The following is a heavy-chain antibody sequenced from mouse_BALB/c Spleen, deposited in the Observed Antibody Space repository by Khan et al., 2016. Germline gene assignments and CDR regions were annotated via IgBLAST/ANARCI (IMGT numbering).Heavy chain of an antibody. CDR1: GDSITSGF. V-gene: IGHV3-8*02. CDR3: ARIYDDFYYAMDY. J-gene: IGHJ4*01. D-gene: IGHD2-3*01. Sequence: EVQLQESGPSLVKPSQTLSLTCSVTGDSITSGFWNWIRKFPGNKLEYMGYISYSGSTYYNPSLKSRISITRDTSKHQYYLQLNSVTTEDTATYYCARIYDDFYYAMDYWGQGTSVNVSS. CDR2: ISYSGST.